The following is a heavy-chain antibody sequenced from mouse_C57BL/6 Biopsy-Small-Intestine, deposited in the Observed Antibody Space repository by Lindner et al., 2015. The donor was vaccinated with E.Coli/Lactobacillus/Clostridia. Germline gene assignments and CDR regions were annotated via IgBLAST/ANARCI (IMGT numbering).Heavy chain of an antibody. Sequence: VQLQESGGGLVKPGGSLKLSCAASGFTFSDYGMHWVRQAPEKGLEWVAYISSSSSTIYYADAVKGRFTISRDNAKNTLFLQMTSLRSEDTAMYYCAKDYYGSSYDYWGQGTTLTVSS. CDR3: AKDYYGSSYDY. J-gene: IGHJ2*01. CDR2: ISSSSSTI. V-gene: IGHV5-17*01. D-gene: IGHD1-1*01. CDR1: GFTFSDYG.